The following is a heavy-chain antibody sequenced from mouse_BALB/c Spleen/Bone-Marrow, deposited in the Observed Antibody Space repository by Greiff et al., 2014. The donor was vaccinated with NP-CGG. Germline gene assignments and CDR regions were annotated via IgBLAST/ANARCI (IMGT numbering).Heavy chain of an antibody. J-gene: IGHJ2*01. CDR3: AREGVDYFDY. Sequence: EVQVVESGPELVKPGASVKMSCKASGYTLTSYVMHWVKQKPGQGLEWIGYINPYNDGTKYNEKFKGKATLTSDKSSSTVYMELSGLTSEDSAVYYCAREGVDYFDYWGQGTTLTVSS. CDR2: INPYNDGT. CDR1: GYTLTSYV. V-gene: IGHV1-14*01.